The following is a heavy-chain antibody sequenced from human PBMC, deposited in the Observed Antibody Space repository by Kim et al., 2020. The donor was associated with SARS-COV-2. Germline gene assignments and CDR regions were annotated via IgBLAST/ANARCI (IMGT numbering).Heavy chain of an antibody. V-gene: IGHV1-46*01. Sequence: ASVKVSCKASGYTFTSYYMHWVRQAPGQGLEWMGIINPSGGSTSYAQKFQGRVTMTRDTSTSTVYMELSSLRSEDTAVYYCARSLYSSSWSSSDWYFDLWGRGTLVTVSS. CDR2: INPSGGST. J-gene: IGHJ2*01. D-gene: IGHD6-13*01. CDR3: ARSLYSSSWSSSDWYFDL. CDR1: GYTFTSYY.